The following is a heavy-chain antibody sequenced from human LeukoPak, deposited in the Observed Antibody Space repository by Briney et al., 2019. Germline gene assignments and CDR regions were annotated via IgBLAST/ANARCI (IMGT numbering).Heavy chain of an antibody. CDR2: IKQDGSEK. CDR1: GFTVSSYW. CDR3: ARDIYPYSSSSFDY. J-gene: IGHJ4*02. D-gene: IGHD6-6*01. V-gene: IGHV3-7*01. Sequence: GSLRLSCAAPGFTVSSYWMSWVRQAPGKGLGWGGNIKQDGSEKYYVDSVKGRFTISRDNAKNSLYLQMNSLRAEDTTVYYCARDIYPYSSSSFDYWGQGTLVTVSS.